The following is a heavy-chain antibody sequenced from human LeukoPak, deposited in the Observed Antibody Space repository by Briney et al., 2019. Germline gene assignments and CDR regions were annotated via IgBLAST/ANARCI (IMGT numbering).Heavy chain of an antibody. J-gene: IGHJ6*03. V-gene: IGHV3-30*03. CDR3: ARVRSRGGYCSSTSCFSYYYYMDV. D-gene: IGHD2-2*01. Sequence: GGSLRLSCAASGFTFSSYGIHWVRQAPGKGLEWVTLISYDGSNKNYADSVKGRFTISRDNAKNSLYLQMNSLRAEDTAVYYCARVRSRGGYCSSTSCFSYYYYMDVWGKGTTVTISS. CDR2: ISYDGSNK. CDR1: GFTFSSYG.